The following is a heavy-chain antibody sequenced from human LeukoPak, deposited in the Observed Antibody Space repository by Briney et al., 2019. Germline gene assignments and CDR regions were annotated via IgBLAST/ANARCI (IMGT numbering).Heavy chain of an antibody. D-gene: IGHD6-19*01. J-gene: IGHJ4*02. CDR1: GYTFTGYY. CDR2: INPNSGGT. V-gene: IGHV1-2*04. Sequence: ASVKVSCKASGYTFTGYYMHWVRRAPGQGLEWMGWINPNSGGTNYAQKFQGWVTMTRDTSISTAYMELSRLRSDDTAVYYCARARIAVAGTFDYWGQGTLVTVSS. CDR3: ARARIAVAGTFDY.